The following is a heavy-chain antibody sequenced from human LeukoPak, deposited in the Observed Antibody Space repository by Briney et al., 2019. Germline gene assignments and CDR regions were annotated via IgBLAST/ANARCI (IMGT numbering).Heavy chain of an antibody. D-gene: IGHD6-19*01. V-gene: IGHV3-23*01. CDR2: ISGSGGST. CDR1: GFTFSSYA. CDR3: AKSGGYTSGWYPH. J-gene: IGHJ4*02. Sequence: GGSLRLSCAASGFTFSSYAMSWVRQAPGKGLEWVSGISGSGGSTYYADSVKGRFTISRDNSKNTLYLQMNSLTAEDTVVYYCAKSGGYTSGWYPHWGQGTLVTVSS.